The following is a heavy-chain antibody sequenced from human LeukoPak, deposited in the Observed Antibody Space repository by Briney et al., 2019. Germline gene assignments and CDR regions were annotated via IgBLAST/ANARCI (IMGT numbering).Heavy chain of an antibody. D-gene: IGHD2-15*01. J-gene: IGHJ4*02. CDR3: AREAHSSVSGGGCFD. CDR2: INHSGST. V-gene: IGHV4-34*01. Sequence: PSETLSLTCAVYGGSFSGYYWSWIRQPPGKGLEWIGEINHSGSTNYNPSLKSRVTISVDTSKNQFSLKLSSVTAADTAVYYCAREAHSSVSGGGCFDWGQGTLVTVSS. CDR1: GGSFSGYY.